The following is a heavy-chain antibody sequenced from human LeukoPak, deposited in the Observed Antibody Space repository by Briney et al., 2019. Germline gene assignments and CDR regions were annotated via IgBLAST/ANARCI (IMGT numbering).Heavy chain of an antibody. V-gene: IGHV1-2*02. CDR2: INPNSGGT. CDR1: GYTFTSYD. CDR3: ARDRGYSGYDFPY. J-gene: IGHJ4*02. Sequence: ASVKVSCKASGYTFTSYDINWVRQATGQGLEWMGWINPNSGGTNYAQKFQGRVTMTRDTSISTAYMELSRLRSDDTAVYYCARDRGYSGYDFPYWGQGTLVTVSS. D-gene: IGHD5-12*01.